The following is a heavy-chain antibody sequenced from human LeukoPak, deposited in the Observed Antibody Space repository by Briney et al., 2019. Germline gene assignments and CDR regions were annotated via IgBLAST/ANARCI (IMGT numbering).Heavy chain of an antibody. CDR1: GFTFSSYA. J-gene: IGHJ4*02. CDR3: ARGGGGIQLWLHY. V-gene: IGHV3-30-3*01. CDR2: ISYDGSNK. Sequence: PGRSLRLSCAASGFTFSSYAMHWVRQAPGKGLEWVAVISYDGSNKYYADSVKGRLTISRDNSKNTLYLQMNSLRAEDTAVYYCARGGGGIQLWLHYWGQGTLVTVSS. D-gene: IGHD5-18*01.